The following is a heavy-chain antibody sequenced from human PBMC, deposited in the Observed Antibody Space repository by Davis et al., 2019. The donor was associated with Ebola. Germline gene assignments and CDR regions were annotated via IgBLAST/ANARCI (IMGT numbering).Heavy chain of an antibody. CDR3: AKSRGTVFYYYMDV. CDR2: INAKSGAT. J-gene: IGHJ6*03. D-gene: IGHD5-24*01. V-gene: IGHV1-2*02. CDR1: GYTFTDYY. Sequence: ASVQVSCKASGYTFTDYYVNWVRQAPGQGLEWMGWINAKSGATNYGQKFQGRVTMTRDTSISTAYMELTGLRSDDTAVYYCAKSRGTVFYYYMDVWGKGTTLTVSS.